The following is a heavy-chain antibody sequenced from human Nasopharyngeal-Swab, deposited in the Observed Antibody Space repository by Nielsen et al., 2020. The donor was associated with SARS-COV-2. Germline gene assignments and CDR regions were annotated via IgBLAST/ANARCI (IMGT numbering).Heavy chain of an antibody. CDR3: ARQPDLNYYGSGSYYPYFDY. CDR1: GYSFTSYW. D-gene: IGHD3-10*01. V-gene: IGHV5-51*01. CDR2: IYPGDSDT. Sequence: GESLKISCKGSGYSFTSYWIGWVRQMPGKGLEWMGIIYPGDSDTRYSPSFQGQVTISADKSISTAYLQRSSLKASDTAMYYCARQPDLNYYGSGSYYPYFDYWGQGTLVTVSS. J-gene: IGHJ4*02.